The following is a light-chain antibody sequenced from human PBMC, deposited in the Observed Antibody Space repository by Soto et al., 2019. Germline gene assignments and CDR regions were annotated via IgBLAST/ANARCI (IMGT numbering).Light chain of an antibody. CDR2: EVI. CDR1: SSDVGSYNY. CDR3: CSYTRSSTLL. J-gene: IGLJ2*01. V-gene: IGLV2-14*01. Sequence: QSALTQPASVSGSPGQSITISCTGTSSDVGSYNYVSWYQQHPGRAPRLIVYEVINRPAGVSNRFSGSKSGNTASLTISGLHAADEADYYCCSYTRSSTLLFGGGTKVTVL.